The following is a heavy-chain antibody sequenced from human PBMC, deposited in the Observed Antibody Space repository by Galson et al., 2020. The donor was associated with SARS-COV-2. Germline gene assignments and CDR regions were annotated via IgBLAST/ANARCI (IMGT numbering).Heavy chain of an antibody. J-gene: IGHJ4*02. V-gene: IGHV2-5*01. CDR1: GFSLRTTGVG. D-gene: IGHD2-15*01. CDR2: LYSNDDK. Sequence: SGPTLVKPTEPLTLTCMFSGFSLRTTGVGVGWLRQPPGKPLEWVTLLYSNDDKRHSPSLKSRLTITKDTSKNQVVLKMTNMDPVDPATYYCAHSRYRCSEANCYDPFDYRRQGTLVTVSS. CDR3: AHSRYRCSEANCYDPFDY.